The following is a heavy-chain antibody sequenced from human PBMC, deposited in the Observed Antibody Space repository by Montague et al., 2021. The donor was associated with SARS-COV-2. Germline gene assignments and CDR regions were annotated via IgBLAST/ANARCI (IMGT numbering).Heavy chain of an antibody. J-gene: IGHJ5*02. CDR3: ARHFFSAGADEAGWFDP. Sequence: SETLSLTCTVSGGSISSSSYYWGWIRQPPGKGLEWIGSIYYSGSTYYNPSLKSRVTISVDTSKNQFSLKLSSVTAADTAVYYRARHFFSAGADEAGWFDPWGQGTLVTDSS. CDR1: GGSISSSSYY. D-gene: IGHD1-26*01. CDR2: IYYSGST. V-gene: IGHV4-39*01.